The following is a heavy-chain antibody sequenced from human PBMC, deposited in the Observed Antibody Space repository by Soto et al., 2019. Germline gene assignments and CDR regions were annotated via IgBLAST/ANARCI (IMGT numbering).Heavy chain of an antibody. CDR3: ALGGIASPGY. J-gene: IGHJ4*02. CDR1: GFIFSNYA. V-gene: IGHV3-23*01. Sequence: EVQLLESGGGLAQSGGSLRLSCAASGFIFSNYAMSWVRQAPGKGLAWVSAIGGSGDSTYYADSVKGRFTISRDNSKSTLYLEMNNLRAEDTAIYYCALGGIASPGYWGPGTLVTGSS. D-gene: IGHD6-13*01. CDR2: IGGSGDST.